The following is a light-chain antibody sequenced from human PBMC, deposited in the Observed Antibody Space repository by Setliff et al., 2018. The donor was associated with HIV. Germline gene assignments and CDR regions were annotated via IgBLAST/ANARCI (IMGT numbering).Light chain of an antibody. V-gene: IGLV2-23*02. Sequence: QSALAQPASVSESPGQSITISCTGTNSDIGSYNLVSWYQQYPGKAPKIMIYEVNKRPSGASNRFSGSKSGNTASLPISGLQAEDEADYYCSSYAGTKSPVFGTGTKVTVL. CDR2: EVN. CDR1: NSDIGSYNL. J-gene: IGLJ1*01. CDR3: SSYAGTKSPV.